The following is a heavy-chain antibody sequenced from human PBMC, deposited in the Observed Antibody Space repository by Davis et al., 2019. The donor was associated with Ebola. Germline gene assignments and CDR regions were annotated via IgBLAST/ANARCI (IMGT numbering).Heavy chain of an antibody. Sequence: ASVKVSCKASGYTFTSYGISWVRQAPGQGLEWMGWISAYNGNTNYAQKLQGRVTMTTDTSTSTAYMELRSLRSDDTAVYYCARDPSSAALYGMDVWGQGTTVTVSS. CDR2: ISAYNGNT. V-gene: IGHV1-18*01. D-gene: IGHD6-13*01. J-gene: IGHJ6*02. CDR1: GYTFTSYG. CDR3: ARDPSSAALYGMDV.